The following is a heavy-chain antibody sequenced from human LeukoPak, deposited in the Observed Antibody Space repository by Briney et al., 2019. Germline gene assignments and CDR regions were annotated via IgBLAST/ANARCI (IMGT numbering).Heavy chain of an antibody. J-gene: IGHJ4*02. CDR2: IWYDGSNK. V-gene: IGHV3-33*01. CDR1: GFTFSKYD. CDR3: ARAGIGNDLDY. Sequence: GGSLRLSCAASGFTFSKYDMNWVRQAPGKGLEWVAIIWYDGSNKYFADSVMGRFTISKDNSKNTVYLQMNSLRIEDTAVYHCARAGIGNDLDYWGQGTQVTVSS. D-gene: IGHD2/OR15-2a*01.